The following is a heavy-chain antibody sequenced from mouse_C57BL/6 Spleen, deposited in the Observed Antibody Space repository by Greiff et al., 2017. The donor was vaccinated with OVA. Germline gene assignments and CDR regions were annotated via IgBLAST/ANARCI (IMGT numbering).Heavy chain of an antibody. D-gene: IGHD2-5*01. CDR3: TSYYSNYVGAWFAY. V-gene: IGHV14-4*01. Sequence: VQLQQSGAELVRPGASVKLSCTASGFNIKDDYMHWVKQRPEQGLEWIGWLDPDNGDTEYASKFQGKATITADTSSNTSYLQLSSLTSEDTAVYYCTSYYSNYVGAWFAYWGQGTLVTVSA. CDR2: LDPDNGDT. CDR1: GFNIKDDY. J-gene: IGHJ3*01.